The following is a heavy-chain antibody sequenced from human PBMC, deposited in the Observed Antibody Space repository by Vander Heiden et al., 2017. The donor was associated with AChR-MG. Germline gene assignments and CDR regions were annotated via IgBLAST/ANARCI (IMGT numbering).Heavy chain of an antibody. V-gene: IGHV1-24*01. J-gene: IGHJ5*02. CDR2: FDPEDGET. CDR1: GYTLTELS. Sequence: QVQLVQSGAEVKKPGASAKVSRKVSGYTLTELSMHWVRQAPGKGLEWMGGFDPEDGETIYAQKFQGRVTMTEDTSTDTAYMELSSLRSEDTAVYYCATVMSDSSSWYSWFDPWGQGTLVTVSS. CDR3: ATVMSDSSSWYSWFDP. D-gene: IGHD6-13*01.